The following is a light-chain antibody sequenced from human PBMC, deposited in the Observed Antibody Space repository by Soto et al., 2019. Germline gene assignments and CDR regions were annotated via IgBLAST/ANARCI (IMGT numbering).Light chain of an antibody. V-gene: IGLV2-14*01. J-gene: IGLJ2*01. Sequence: QSVLTQPASVSGSPGQSITISCTGSSSDVGRYNYVSWYQQHPGKAPKLMIYDVSNRPSGVSNRFSGSKSGNTASLTISGLQAEDEADYYCSSYTSRSTLVFGGGTKLTVL. CDR3: SSYTSRSTLV. CDR2: DVS. CDR1: SSDVGRYNY.